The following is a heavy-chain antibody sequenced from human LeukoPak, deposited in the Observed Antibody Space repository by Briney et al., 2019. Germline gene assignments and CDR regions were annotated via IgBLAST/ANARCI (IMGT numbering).Heavy chain of an antibody. Sequence: ASVKVSCKASGYTFTGYYMHWVRQAPGQGLEWMGWINPNSGGTNYAQKFQGRVTMTRDTSISTAYMELSRLRSDDTAVYYCARGPSFDSSGYYSRDNWFDPWGQGTLVTVSS. J-gene: IGHJ5*02. D-gene: IGHD3-22*01. CDR3: ARGPSFDSSGYYSRDNWFDP. CDR2: INPNSGGT. V-gene: IGHV1-2*02. CDR1: GYTFTGYY.